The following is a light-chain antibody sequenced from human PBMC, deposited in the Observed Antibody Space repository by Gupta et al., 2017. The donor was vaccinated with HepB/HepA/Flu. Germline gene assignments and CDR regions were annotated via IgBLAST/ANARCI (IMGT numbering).Light chain of an antibody. V-gene: IGKV3-15*01. J-gene: IGKJ1*01. CDR1: QSVSSN. CDR2: GAS. Sequence: EMGMTQSPATLFVSPGERATLSCRASQSVSSNLAWYQQKPGQAPRLLIYGASTRATDIPARFSGSGSGTEFTLTISSLQSEDFAVYYCQQYNEWPRTFGQGTKVEIK. CDR3: QQYNEWPRT.